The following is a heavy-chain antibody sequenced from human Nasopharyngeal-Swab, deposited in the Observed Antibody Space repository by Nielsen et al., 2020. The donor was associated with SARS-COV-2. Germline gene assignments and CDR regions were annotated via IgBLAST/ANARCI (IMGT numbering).Heavy chain of an antibody. V-gene: IGHV3-74*01. D-gene: IGHD2-15*01. Sequence: GGSLRLSCAASGFTFSSYSMNWVRQAPGKGLLWVPRIDTDGTITDYADSVKGRFTISRDNAKNTLYLQMNSLRAEDTAVYYCARDVGGRDNYWGQGALVTVSS. CDR2: IDTDGTIT. CDR1: GFTFSSYS. CDR3: ARDVGGRDNY. J-gene: IGHJ4*02.